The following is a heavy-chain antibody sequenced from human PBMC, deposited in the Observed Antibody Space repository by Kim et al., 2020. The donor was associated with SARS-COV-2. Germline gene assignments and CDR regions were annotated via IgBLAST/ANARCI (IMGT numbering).Heavy chain of an antibody. CDR3: ARGNYYGSGIPYYYGMDV. J-gene: IGHJ6*02. CDR1: GGTFSSYA. D-gene: IGHD3-10*01. Sequence: SVKVSCKASGGTFSSYAISWVRQAPGQGLEWMGGIIPIFGTANYAQKFQGRVTITADESTSTAYMELSSLRSEDTAVYYCARGNYYGSGIPYYYGMDVWGQGTTVTVSS. CDR2: IIPIFGTA. V-gene: IGHV1-69*13.